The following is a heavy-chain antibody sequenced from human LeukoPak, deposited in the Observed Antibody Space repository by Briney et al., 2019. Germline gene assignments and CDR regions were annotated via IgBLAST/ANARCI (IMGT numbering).Heavy chain of an antibody. J-gene: IGHJ4*02. CDR1: GFTFSSYW. D-gene: IGHD3-22*01. Sequence: PGGSLRLSCVASGFTFSSYWMHWVRQDPRKGLVWVSRINGDGRNINYADSVRGRFTISRDNAKNTLYLQMNTLRVEDTAVYYCASSYYDSSGYSDYWGQGTLVTVSS. V-gene: IGHV3-74*01. CDR2: INGDGRNI. CDR3: ASSYYDSSGYSDY.